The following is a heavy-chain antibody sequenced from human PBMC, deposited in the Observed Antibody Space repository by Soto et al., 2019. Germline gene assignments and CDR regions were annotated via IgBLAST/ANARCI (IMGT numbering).Heavy chain of an antibody. CDR1: GYSFTSTY. CDR3: ALKVVTYYDN. Sequence: QVQLVQSGAEVKKPGASVRISCRASGYSFTSTYVHWVRQAPGQGPEWMGIINPAGGPTYYAQKFQGRLTIQSDTSTDTVFVDLNDLTSEDTAVYFCALKVVTYYDNWGQGTLLTGSS. V-gene: IGHV1-46*01. D-gene: IGHD2-21*02. J-gene: IGHJ4*02. CDR2: INPAGGPT.